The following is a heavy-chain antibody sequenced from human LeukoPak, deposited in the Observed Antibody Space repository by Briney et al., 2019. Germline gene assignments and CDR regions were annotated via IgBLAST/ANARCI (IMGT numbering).Heavy chain of an antibody. CDR1: GGSFSGYY. D-gene: IGHD3-16*02. J-gene: IGHJ4*02. Sequence: KPSETLSLTCAVYGGSFSGYYWSWIRQHPGKGLEWIGEINHSGSTNYNPSLKSRVTISVDTSKNQFSLKLSSVTAADTAVYYCARQSRGDYVWGSYRSYPFDYWGQGTLVTVSS. V-gene: IGHV4-34*01. CDR3: ARQSRGDYVWGSYRSYPFDY. CDR2: INHSGST.